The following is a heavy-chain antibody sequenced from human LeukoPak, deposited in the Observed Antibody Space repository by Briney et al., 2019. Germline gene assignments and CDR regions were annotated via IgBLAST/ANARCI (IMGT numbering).Heavy chain of an antibody. CDR2: VYYSGST. V-gene: IGHV4-39*07. CDR1: GGSISTIRTGSYY. Sequence: SETLSFTCNVSGGSISTIRTGSYYWGWIRQPPGKGLEWIGSVYYSGSTSYNPSLKSRVTMSVDTSKNHFSLKLTSVTAADTAVYYCARDSGVHFDYWGRGVLVTVSS. J-gene: IGHJ4*02. D-gene: IGHD3-10*01. CDR3: ARDSGVHFDY.